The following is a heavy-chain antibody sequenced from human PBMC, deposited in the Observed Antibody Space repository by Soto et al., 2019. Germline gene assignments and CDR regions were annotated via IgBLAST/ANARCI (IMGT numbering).Heavy chain of an antibody. CDR1: GGSLSPYY. D-gene: IGHD2-2*01. J-gene: IGHJ5*02. Sequence: SETLSLTCAVSGGSLSPYYWTWVRPPPGKGLEWIGYTYYGGTTSYNPSLMSRVTISLETSKSQISLRLSSVTAADTAIYHCERLGAHYQSLDPWGPGTLVTVSS. CDR3: ERLGAHYQSLDP. V-gene: IGHV4-59*08. CDR2: TYYGGTT.